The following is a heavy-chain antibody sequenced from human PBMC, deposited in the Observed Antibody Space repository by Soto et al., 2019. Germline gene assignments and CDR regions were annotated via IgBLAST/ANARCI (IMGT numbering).Heavy chain of an antibody. CDR1: GFTFSSYE. D-gene: IGHD3-16*02. CDR2: ISSSGSTI. Sequence: PGGSLRLSCAASGFTFSSYEMNWVRQAPGKGLEWVSYISSSGSTIYYADSVKGRFTISRDNAKNSLYLQMNSLRAEDTAVYYCARDYGLRLGESSLTFDYWGQGTLVTVSS. J-gene: IGHJ4*02. V-gene: IGHV3-48*03. CDR3: ARDYGLRLGESSLTFDY.